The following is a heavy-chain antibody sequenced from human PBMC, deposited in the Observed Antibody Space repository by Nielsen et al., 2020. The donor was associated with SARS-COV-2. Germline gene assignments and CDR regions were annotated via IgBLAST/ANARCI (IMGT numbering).Heavy chain of an antibody. V-gene: IGHV3-9*01. CDR2: ISWNSCSI. J-gene: IGHJ4*02. D-gene: IGHD5-18*01. CDR3: AKDTHVDTAMAD. Sequence: SLKISCAASGFTFDDYAMHWVRQAPGKGLEWVSGISWNSCSIGYADSVKGRFTISRDNAKNSLYLQMNSLRAEDTALYYCAKDTHVDTAMADWGQGTLVTVSS. CDR1: GFTFDDYA.